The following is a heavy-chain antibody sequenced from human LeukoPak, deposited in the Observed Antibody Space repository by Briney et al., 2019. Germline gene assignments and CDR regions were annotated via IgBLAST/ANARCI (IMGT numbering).Heavy chain of an antibody. CDR2: IYTSGS. Sequence: PSETLSLTCAVYGGSFSGYYWSWIRQPAGKGLEWIGRIYTSGSTMSVDTSKNQFSLKLNSVTAADTAVYYCAKSNGYGLVDIWGQGTMVTVSS. V-gene: IGHV4-59*10. J-gene: IGHJ3*02. CDR3: AKSNGYGLVDI. D-gene: IGHD3-10*01. CDR1: GGSFSGYY.